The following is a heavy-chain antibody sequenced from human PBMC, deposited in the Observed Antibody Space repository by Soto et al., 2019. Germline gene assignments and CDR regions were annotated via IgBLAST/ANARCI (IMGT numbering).Heavy chain of an antibody. CDR3: ASYRDYSSYGYYYYYMDV. J-gene: IGHJ6*03. CDR2: IYYSGNT. D-gene: IGHD4-4*01. V-gene: IGHV4-31*03. Sequence: SETLSLTCTVSGGSISSGDYYWNWIRQHPGKGLEWIGYIYYSGNTYYNPSLKSRVTLSIDTSKNQFSLKLRSVTSADTAVYYCASYRDYSSYGYYYYYMDVWGKGTTVTVSS. CDR1: GGSISSGDYY.